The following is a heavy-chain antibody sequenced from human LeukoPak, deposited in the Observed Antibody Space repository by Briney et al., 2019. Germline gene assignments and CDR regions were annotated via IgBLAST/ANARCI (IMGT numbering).Heavy chain of an antibody. Sequence: GGSLRLSCVASGFTFSSFGMHWVRQAPGKGLEWVAGISYDGSNKYYADSVKGRFTISRDNSKNTLYLQMNSLRAEDTAVYYCARDLAPRAVAGMGGDYWGQGTLVTVSS. CDR3: ARDLAPRAVAGMGGDY. J-gene: IGHJ4*02. V-gene: IGHV3-30*03. CDR1: GFTFSSFG. D-gene: IGHD6-19*01. CDR2: ISYDGSNK.